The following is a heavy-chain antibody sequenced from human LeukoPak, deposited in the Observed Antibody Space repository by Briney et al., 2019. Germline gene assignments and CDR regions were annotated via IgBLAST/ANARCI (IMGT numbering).Heavy chain of an antibody. CDR2: IIGNGVNT. J-gene: IGHJ4*02. D-gene: IGHD5-18*01. CDR1: GFTFSSYA. V-gene: IGHV3-23*01. CDR3: AKYWVDTILVPLEY. Sequence: AGGSLRLSCAASGFTFSSYAMSWVRQAPGKGLEWVSGIIGNGVNTYYADSVQGRFTISRDNSKNTLYLQMNSLRAEDTAVYYCAKYWVDTILVPLEYWGQGTLVTVSS.